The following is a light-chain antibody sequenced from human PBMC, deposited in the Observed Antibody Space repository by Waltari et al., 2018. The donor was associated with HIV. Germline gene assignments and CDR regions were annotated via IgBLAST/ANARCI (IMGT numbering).Light chain of an antibody. CDR2: DAS. Sequence: EIVLTQSPATLFLSPGESATLSCRASQSVGSYLAWYQQKPGPAPRLLLYDASNRATGIPARFSGSGSGTDFTLTISSLQPEDFAVYYCQQRSNWPPLTFGGGTKVGIK. CDR1: QSVGSY. V-gene: IGKV3-11*01. CDR3: QQRSNWPPLT. J-gene: IGKJ4*01.